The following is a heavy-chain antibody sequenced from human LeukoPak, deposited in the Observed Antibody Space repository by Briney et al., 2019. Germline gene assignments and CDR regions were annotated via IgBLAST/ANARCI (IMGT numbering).Heavy chain of an antibody. Sequence: ASVKVSCKASGGTFSSYAISWVRQAPGQGLEWMGGIIPIFGTANYAQKFQGRVTITADESTSTAYMELSSLRSEDTAVYYCARGGSGSYYPFDYWGQGTLVTVS. CDR2: IIPIFGTA. D-gene: IGHD1-26*01. J-gene: IGHJ4*02. V-gene: IGHV1-69*13. CDR3: ARGGSGSYYPFDY. CDR1: GGTFSSYA.